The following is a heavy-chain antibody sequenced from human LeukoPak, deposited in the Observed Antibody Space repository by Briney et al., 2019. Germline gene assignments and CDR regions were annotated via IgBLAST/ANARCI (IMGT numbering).Heavy chain of an antibody. D-gene: IGHD6-13*01. CDR3: AKDISSSWYGGLDY. CDR2: ISWNSGSI. CDR1: GFTFDDYA. J-gene: IGHJ4*02. V-gene: IGHV3-9*03. Sequence: GRSLRLSCAASGFTFDDYAMHWVRQAPGKGLEWVSGISWNSGSIGYADSVKGRFTISRDNAKNSLYLQMKSLRAEDMALYYCAKDISSSWYGGLDYWGQGTLVTVSS.